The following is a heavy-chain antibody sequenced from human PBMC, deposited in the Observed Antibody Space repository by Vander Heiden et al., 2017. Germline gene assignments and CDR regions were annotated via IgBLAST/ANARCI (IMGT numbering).Heavy chain of an antibody. V-gene: IGHV1-2*02. CDR1: GYTFTGYY. CDR3: ARERVAGAGLDPYYYYYGMDV. D-gene: IGHD6-19*01. CDR2: INPNSGGT. Sequence: QVQLVQSGAEVKKPGASVKVSCKASGYTFTGYYMHWVRQAPGQGLEWMGWINPNSGGTNYAQKFQGRVTMTRDTSINTAYMELSRLRSDDTAVYYCARERVAGAGLDPYYYYYGMDVWGQGTTVTVSS. J-gene: IGHJ6*02.